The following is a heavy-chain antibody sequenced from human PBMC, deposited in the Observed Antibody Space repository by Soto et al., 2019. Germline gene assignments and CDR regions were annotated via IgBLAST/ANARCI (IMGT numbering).Heavy chain of an antibody. J-gene: IGHJ6*02. CDR3: ARGGCSGGSCYSDYYYYYGMEV. CDR1: GYTFTSYD. CDR2: MNPNSGNT. Sequence: ASVKVSCKASGYTFTSYDINWVRQATGQGLEWMGWMNPNSGNTGYAQKFQGRVTMTRNTSISTAYMELSSLRSEDTAVYYCARGGCSGGSCYSDYYYYYGMEVWGQGTTVTVSS. D-gene: IGHD2-15*01. V-gene: IGHV1-8*01.